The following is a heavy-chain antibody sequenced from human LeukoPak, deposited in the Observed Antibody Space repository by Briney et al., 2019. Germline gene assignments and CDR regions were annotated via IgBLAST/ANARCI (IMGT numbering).Heavy chain of an antibody. CDR1: GFTFSSYA. CDR3: ARANYYYDSSGLKYYFDY. CDR2: ISSSSSYI. D-gene: IGHD3-22*01. J-gene: IGHJ4*02. Sequence: PGGSLRLSCAASGFTFSSYAMSWVRQAPGKGLEWVSSISSSSSYIYYADSVKGRFTISRDNAKNSLYLQMNSLRAEDTAVYYCARANYYYDSSGLKYYFDYWGQGTLVTVSS. V-gene: IGHV3-21*01.